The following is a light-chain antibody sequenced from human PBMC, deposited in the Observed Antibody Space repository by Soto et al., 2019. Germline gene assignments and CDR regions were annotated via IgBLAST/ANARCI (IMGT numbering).Light chain of an antibody. CDR2: AAS. CDR1: QSISSY. Sequence: DIQMTQSPSSLSASVGDRVTITCRARQSISSYLNWYQQKPGKAPKLLIYAASSLQSGVPSRISGSGSGTDFTLTISSRQPEDFATYYCQQSYSTPRTFGQGTKVEIK. V-gene: IGKV1-39*01. J-gene: IGKJ1*01. CDR3: QQSYSTPRT.